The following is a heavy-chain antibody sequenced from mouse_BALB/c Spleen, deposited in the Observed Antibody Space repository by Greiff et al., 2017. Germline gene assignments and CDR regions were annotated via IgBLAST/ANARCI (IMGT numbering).Heavy chain of an antibody. J-gene: IGHJ4*01. Sequence: QVQLQQSGAELVKPGASVKLSCKASGYTFTSYWMHWVKQRPGQGLEWIGEINPSNGRTNYNEKFKSKATLTVDKSSSTAYMQLSSLTSGDSAVYYCARRGLRGNYYAMDYWGQGTSVTVSS. CDR2: INPSNGRT. CDR1: GYTFTSYW. D-gene: IGHD1-1*01. V-gene: IGHV1S81*02. CDR3: ARRGLRGNYYAMDY.